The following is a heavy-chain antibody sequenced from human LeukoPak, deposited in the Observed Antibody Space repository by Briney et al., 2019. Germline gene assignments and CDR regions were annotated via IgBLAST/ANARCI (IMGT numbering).Heavy chain of an antibody. V-gene: IGHV4-4*07. J-gene: IGHJ1*01. D-gene: IGHD3-22*01. Sequence: SETLSLTCTVSGGSISSYYWSWIRQPAGKGLEWIGRIYTSGSTNYNPSLKSRVTMSVDTSKNQFSLKLSSVTAADTAVYYCARDVEGQYYYDSSGYYPPGYFQHWGQGTLVTVSS. CDR2: IYTSGST. CDR3: ARDVEGQYYYDSSGYYPPGYFQH. CDR1: GGSISSYY.